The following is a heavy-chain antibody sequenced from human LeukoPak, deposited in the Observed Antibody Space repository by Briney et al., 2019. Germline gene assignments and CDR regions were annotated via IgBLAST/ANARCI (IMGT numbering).Heavy chain of an antibody. CDR1: GFTFSSYG. CDR2: IWYDGSNK. V-gene: IGHV3-33*01. D-gene: IGHD3-10*02. Sequence: GGSLRLSCAASGFTFSSYGMHWVRQAPGKGLEWVTVIWYDGSNKYYADSVKGRFTISRDNSKNTLYLQMNSLRAEDTALYYCARSVCSYSFDYWGQGTLVTVSS. CDR3: ARSVCSYSFDY. J-gene: IGHJ4*02.